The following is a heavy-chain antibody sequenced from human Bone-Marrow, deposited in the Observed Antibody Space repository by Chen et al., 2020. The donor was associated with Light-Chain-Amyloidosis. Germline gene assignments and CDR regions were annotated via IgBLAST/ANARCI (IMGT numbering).Heavy chain of an antibody. CDR1: GFTFSSYG. D-gene: IGHD3-22*01. Sequence: QVQLVESGGGVVQPGRSLRLPCAASGFTFSSYGMHWVRQALGKGLEWVAVISYDGSNKYYADSVKGRFTISRDNSKNTLYLQMNSLRAEDTAVYYCAKGGYYDRTPDSFDIWGQGTMVTVSS. V-gene: IGHV3-30*18. CDR3: AKGGYYDRTPDSFDI. J-gene: IGHJ3*02. CDR2: ISYDGSNK.